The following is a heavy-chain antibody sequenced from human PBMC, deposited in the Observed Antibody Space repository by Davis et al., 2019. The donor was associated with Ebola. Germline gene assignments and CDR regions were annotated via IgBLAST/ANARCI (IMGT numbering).Heavy chain of an antibody. J-gene: IGHJ4*02. CDR2: IRYDGSNK. Sequence: GESLKISCAASGFTFSRYGMHWVRQAPGKGLEWVAFIRYDGSNKYYADSVKGRFTISRDNSKNTLYLQMNSLRAEDTAVYYCARYMGSGAVGYFDSWGLGTLVTVSS. D-gene: IGHD2-15*01. CDR1: GFTFSRYG. V-gene: IGHV3-30*02. CDR3: ARYMGSGAVGYFDS.